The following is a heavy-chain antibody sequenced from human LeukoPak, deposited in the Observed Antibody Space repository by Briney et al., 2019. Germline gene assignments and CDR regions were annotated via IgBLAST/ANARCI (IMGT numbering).Heavy chain of an antibody. J-gene: IGHJ4*02. D-gene: IGHD3-9*01. CDR3: ARDPASLYYDILTGYFDY. V-gene: IGHV1-46*01. CDR1: GGTFSSYA. CDR2: INPSGGST. Sequence: VASVKVSCKASGGTFSSYAISWVRQAPGQGLEWMGIINPSGGSTSYAQKFQGRVTMTRDTSTSTVYMELSSLRSEDTAVYYCARDPASLYYDILTGYFDYWGQGTLVTVSS.